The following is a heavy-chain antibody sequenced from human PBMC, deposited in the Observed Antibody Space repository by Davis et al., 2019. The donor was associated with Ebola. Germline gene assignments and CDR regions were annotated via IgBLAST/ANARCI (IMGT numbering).Heavy chain of an antibody. V-gene: IGHV3-48*02. Sequence: GESLKISCASSGFSFSSYSMNWVRQAPGKGLEWVSYISDSSTTIYYADSVKGRFTISRVNAKNSLYLQMNSLRDEDTAVYFCATDRNWDFDYWGQGTLVTVSS. CDR2: ISDSSTTI. CDR1: GFSFSSYS. D-gene: IGHD7-27*01. CDR3: ATDRNWDFDY. J-gene: IGHJ4*02.